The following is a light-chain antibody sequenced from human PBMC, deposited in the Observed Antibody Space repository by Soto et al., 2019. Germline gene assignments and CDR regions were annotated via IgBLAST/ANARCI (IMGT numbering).Light chain of an antibody. J-gene: IGKJ4*02. CDR1: QSISSY. CDR2: AAS. V-gene: IGKV1-39*01. CDR3: PQSYNTPLT. Sequence: DIPMTQSPSSLSASVGDRVTISCRASQSISSYLNWYQQKPGKAPKLLIYAASSLQGGLPSRFSGSGSETDFTLTISSLQPEDFATYYCPQSYNTPLTFGGGTKVEIK.